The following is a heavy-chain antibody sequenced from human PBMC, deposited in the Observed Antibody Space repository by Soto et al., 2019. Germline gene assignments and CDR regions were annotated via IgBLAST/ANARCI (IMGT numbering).Heavy chain of an antibody. CDR1: GFSVGGNY. CDR2: IYSGGNP. J-gene: IGHJ4*02. Sequence: EERLVQSGGGLVQPGGSLRLSCAASGFSVGGNYMSWVRQAPGKGLELVSLIYSGGNPFYADSMKGRFTLSRDNSNTMLYLQMDSLRAEDTAVYYCARGPKSDCWGQGTLVIVYS. V-gene: IGHV3-53*01. CDR3: ARGPKSDC.